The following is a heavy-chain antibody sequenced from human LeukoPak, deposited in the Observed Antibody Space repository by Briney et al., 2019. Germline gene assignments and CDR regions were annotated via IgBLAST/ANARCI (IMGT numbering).Heavy chain of an antibody. J-gene: IGHJ3*02. V-gene: IGHV4-59*08. CDR3: ASHRQYDADVFDI. Sequence: PSETLSLTCTVSGGSISSYYWSWIGQPPGKGQEWIGYISYSGSTKYNPSLKSRVTISIDTSKKQFSLNLSSVTAADTAVYYCASHRQYDADVFDIWGQGTMVTVSS. D-gene: IGHD2-8*01. CDR1: GGSISSYY. CDR2: ISYSGST.